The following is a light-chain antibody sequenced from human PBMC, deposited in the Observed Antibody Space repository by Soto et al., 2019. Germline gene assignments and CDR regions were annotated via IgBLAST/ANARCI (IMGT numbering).Light chain of an antibody. CDR2: DAS. J-gene: IGKJ3*01. Sequence: EIVMTQSPATLSVCPGERATLSCRASQSVGYRLAWYQQKPGQAPRLLIYDASTRATGFPARFSGSGSGTEFTLPISSLQSQDFAVYYCQQYNNWPPFTFGPGTKVDIK. CDR3: QQYNNWPPFT. V-gene: IGKV3-15*01. CDR1: QSVGYR.